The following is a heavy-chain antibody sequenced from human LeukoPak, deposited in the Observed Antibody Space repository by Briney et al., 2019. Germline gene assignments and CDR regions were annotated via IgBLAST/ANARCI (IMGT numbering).Heavy chain of an antibody. Sequence: GGSLRLSCAASGFTFSSYWMSWVRQAPGKGLEWVANIKQDGSEKYYVDSVKGRFTISRDNSKNTLYLQMNSLRAEDTAVYYCAKDAREDGYNFWGQGTLVTVSS. J-gene: IGHJ4*02. CDR3: AKDAREDGYNF. CDR2: IKQDGSEK. V-gene: IGHV3-7*03. D-gene: IGHD5-24*01. CDR1: GFTFSSYW.